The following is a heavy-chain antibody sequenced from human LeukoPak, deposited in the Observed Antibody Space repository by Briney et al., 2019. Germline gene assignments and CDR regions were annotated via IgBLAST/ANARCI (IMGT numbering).Heavy chain of an antibody. CDR3: ARDYYYDSSAYWGCVGY. J-gene: IGHJ4*02. CDR2: TLFDGTNK. V-gene: IGHV3-30-3*01. D-gene: IGHD3-22*01. Sequence: LTGGSVRLSCAASGFTFSNYAMHWVRQAPGKGLEGVAITLFDGTNKYYSDSVKGRFTVSRDNSKNTLYLQMNSLRAEDTAVYYCARDYYYDSSAYWGCVGYWGQGTLVAVSS. CDR1: GFTFSNYA.